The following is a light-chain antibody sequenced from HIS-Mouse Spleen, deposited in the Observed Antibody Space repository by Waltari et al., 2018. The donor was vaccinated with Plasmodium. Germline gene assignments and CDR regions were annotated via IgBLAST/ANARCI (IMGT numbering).Light chain of an antibody. CDR3: CSYAGSSTFV. V-gene: IGLV2-23*03. CDR1: SSAVGSYYL. CDR2: EGS. J-gene: IGLJ3*02. Sequence: QSALTQPASVSGSPGQSITLSCPGTSSAVGSYYLVPWYQQHPGKAPKLMIYEGSKRPSGVSNRFSGSKSGNTASLTISGLQAEDEADYYCCSYAGSSTFVFGGGTKLTVL.